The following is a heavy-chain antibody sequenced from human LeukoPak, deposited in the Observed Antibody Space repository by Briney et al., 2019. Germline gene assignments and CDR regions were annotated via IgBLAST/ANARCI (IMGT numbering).Heavy chain of an antibody. V-gene: IGHV3-30*03. D-gene: IGHD2/OR15-2a*01. J-gene: IGHJ6*03. Sequence: PGGSLRLSCAASGFTFSSYGMHWVRQAPGKGLEWVAVISYDGSNKYYADSVKGRFTISRDNSKNTLYLQMNSLRAEDTAVYYCARDGHVIAYDYYMDVWGKGTTVTVSS. CDR1: GFTFSSYG. CDR2: ISYDGSNK. CDR3: ARDGHVIAYDYYMDV.